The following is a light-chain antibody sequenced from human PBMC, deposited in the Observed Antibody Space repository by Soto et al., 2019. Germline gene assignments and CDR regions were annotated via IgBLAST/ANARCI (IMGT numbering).Light chain of an antibody. V-gene: IGLV2-14*03. CDR3: SSYTSTDTLYV. CDR1: SSDVGGYNY. J-gene: IGLJ1*01. Sequence: QSALTQPASVSGSPGQSITISCTGTSSDVGGYNYVSWFQQHPGRAPKLMIYDVFNRPSGVSDRFSGSKSGNTASLTISGLQAEDEADYYCSSYTSTDTLYVFGSGTKLTVL. CDR2: DVF.